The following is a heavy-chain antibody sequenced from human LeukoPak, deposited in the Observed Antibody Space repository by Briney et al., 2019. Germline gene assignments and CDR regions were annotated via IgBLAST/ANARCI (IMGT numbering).Heavy chain of an antibody. D-gene: IGHD1-1*01. J-gene: IGHJ4*02. CDR1: GDSISSDYYY. V-gene: IGHV4-31*02. CDR2: VHHSGSA. Sequence: PSQTLSLTCSVSGDSISSDYYYWSWIRQPPGKGLEWIGYVHHSGSAFYKPSLKSRVTISVAPSTRQFSLEMHSVTAADTAVYYCARDHRTGVSLHFFDYWGQGKLVTVSS. CDR3: ARDHRTGVSLHFFDY.